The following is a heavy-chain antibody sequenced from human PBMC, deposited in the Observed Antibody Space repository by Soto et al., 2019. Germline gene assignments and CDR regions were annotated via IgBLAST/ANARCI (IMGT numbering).Heavy chain of an antibody. CDR1: GFTFSSYA. Sequence: GGSLRLSCAASGFTFSSYAMSWVRQAPGKGLEWVSAISGSGGSTYYADSVKGRFTISRDNSKNTLYLQMNSLRAEDTAVYYWAKALRPENGSGSYFYSRDYYMDVWGKGTTVTVSS. CDR2: ISGSGGST. J-gene: IGHJ6*03. CDR3: AKALRPENGSGSYFYSRDYYMDV. D-gene: IGHD3-10*01. V-gene: IGHV3-23*01.